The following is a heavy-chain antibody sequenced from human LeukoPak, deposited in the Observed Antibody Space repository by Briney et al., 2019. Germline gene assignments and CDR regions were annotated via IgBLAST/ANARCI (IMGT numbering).Heavy chain of an antibody. CDR2: VYHSGNT. D-gene: IGHD4-23*01. CDR1: DFSTSSGYY. J-gene: IGHJ4*02. V-gene: IGHV4-38-2*02. CDR3: ARVKQHDSGGNSNLFDY. Sequence: SETLSLTCSVPDFSTSSGYYWGWIRQPPGKALEWVGSVYHSGNTYYNPSLMSRVTISVDTSKSQFSLNLNSVTAADAAVYYCARVKQHDSGGNSNLFDYWGQGILVTVSS.